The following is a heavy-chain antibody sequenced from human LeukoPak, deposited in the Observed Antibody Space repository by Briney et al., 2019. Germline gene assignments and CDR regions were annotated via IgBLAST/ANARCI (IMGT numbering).Heavy chain of an antibody. V-gene: IGHV3-21*01. J-gene: IGHJ4*02. CDR3: ATLVWFGEEPFDY. CDR2: ISSSSSYI. D-gene: IGHD3-10*01. Sequence: PGGSLRLSCAASGFTFSSYSMNWVRQAPGKGLEWVSSISSSSSYIYYADSVKGRFTISRDNAKNSLYLQTNSLRAEDTAVYYCATLVWFGEEPFDYWGQGTLVTVSS. CDR1: GFTFSSYS.